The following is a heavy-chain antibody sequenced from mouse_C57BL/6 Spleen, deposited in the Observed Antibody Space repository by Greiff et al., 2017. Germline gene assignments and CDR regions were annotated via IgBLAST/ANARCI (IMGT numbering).Heavy chain of an antibody. CDR1: GYTFTGYW. CDR3: ARGEGPYDYVYYYAMDY. D-gene: IGHD2-4*01. V-gene: IGHV1-9*01. Sequence: QVQLQQSGAELMKPGASVKLSCKATGYTFTGYWIEWVKQRPGHGLEWIGEILPGSGGTNYNEKFKGKATFTADTSSNTAYMQLSSLTTEDSAIYYCARGEGPYDYVYYYAMDYWGQGTSVTVSS. CDR2: ILPGSGGT. J-gene: IGHJ4*01.